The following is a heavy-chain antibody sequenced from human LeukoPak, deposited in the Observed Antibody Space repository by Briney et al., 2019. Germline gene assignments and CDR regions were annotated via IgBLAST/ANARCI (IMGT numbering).Heavy chain of an antibody. Sequence: SETLSLTCTVSGGSISSYYWSWIRQPPGKGLEWIGYIYYSGSTNYNPSLKSRVTISVDTSKNQFSLKLSSVTAADTAVYFCARRSSGSYLDPWGQGTLVTVSS. CDR3: ARRSSGSYLDP. CDR2: IYYSGST. J-gene: IGHJ5*02. V-gene: IGHV4-59*08. CDR1: GGSISSYY. D-gene: IGHD1-26*01.